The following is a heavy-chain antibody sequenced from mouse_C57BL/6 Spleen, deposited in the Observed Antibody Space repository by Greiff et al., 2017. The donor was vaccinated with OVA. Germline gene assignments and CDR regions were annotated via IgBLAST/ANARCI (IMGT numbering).Heavy chain of an antibody. CDR3: ARGASTVVARWYFDV. CDR1: GYTFTDYY. D-gene: IGHD1-1*01. V-gene: IGHV1-26*01. CDR2: INPNNGGT. Sequence: VQLQQSGPELVKPGASVKISCKASGYTFTDYYMNWVKQSHGKSLEWIGDINPNNGGTSYNQKFKGKATLTVDKSSSTAYMELRSLTSEDSAVYYCARGASTVVARWYFDVWGTGTTVTVSS. J-gene: IGHJ1*03.